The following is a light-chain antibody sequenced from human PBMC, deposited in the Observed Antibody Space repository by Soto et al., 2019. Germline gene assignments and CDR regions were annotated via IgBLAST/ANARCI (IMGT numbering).Light chain of an antibody. CDR3: HSRA. V-gene: IGKV1-5*01. CDR1: QSISSW. CDR2: DAS. Sequence: DMPVTDLPSPLSASVGYIVTITCRASQSISSWLAWYQQKPGKAPKLLIYDASTLESGVPSRFSGSGSETEFTLTISRLQRDDFATYFCHSRAFGQGTRLAVK. J-gene: IGKJ5*01.